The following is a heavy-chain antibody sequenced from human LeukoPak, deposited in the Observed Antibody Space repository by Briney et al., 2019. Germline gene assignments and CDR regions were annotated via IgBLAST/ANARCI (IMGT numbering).Heavy chain of an antibody. CDR3: ARDAPQKSPQYCSGGSCYSDEYY. J-gene: IGHJ4*02. CDR2: IKQDGSEK. V-gene: IGHV3-7*01. Sequence: PGGSLRLSCAASGFTFSSYWMSWVRQAPGKGLEWVANIKQDGSEKYYVDSVKGRFTISRDNAKNSLYLQMNSLRAEDTAVYYCARDAPQKSPQYCSGGSCYSDEYYWGQGTLVTVSS. D-gene: IGHD2-15*01. CDR1: GFTFSSYW.